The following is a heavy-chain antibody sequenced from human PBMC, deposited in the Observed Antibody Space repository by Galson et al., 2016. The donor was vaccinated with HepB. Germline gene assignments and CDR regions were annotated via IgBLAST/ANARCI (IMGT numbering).Heavy chain of an antibody. Sequence: SETLSLTCSVSGGSIRSNNWWSWVRQSPGKGLEWIGEIFHSGSVNYNPSLKSRVTLSVDTSKKQFFLNMTSVTAADTAVYFCARDDQKSRHFDLWGRGTLVIVSS. CDR1: GGSIRSNNW. CDR3: ARDDQKSRHFDL. CDR2: IFHSGSV. V-gene: IGHV4-4*02. J-gene: IGHJ2*01.